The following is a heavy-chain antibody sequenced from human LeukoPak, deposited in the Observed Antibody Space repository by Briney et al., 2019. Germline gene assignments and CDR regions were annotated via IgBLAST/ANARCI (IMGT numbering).Heavy chain of an antibody. D-gene: IGHD3-22*01. J-gene: IGHJ4*02. CDR2: INHSGST. V-gene: IGHV4-34*01. Sequence: SETLSLTCAVYGGSFSGYYWSWIRQSPGKGLEWIGEINHSGSTNYNPSLKSRVTISVDTSKNQFSLKLSSVTAADTAVCYCARDRSYYSDTGTDYWGQGALVTVSS. CDR3: ARDRSYYSDTGTDY. CDR1: GGSFSGYY.